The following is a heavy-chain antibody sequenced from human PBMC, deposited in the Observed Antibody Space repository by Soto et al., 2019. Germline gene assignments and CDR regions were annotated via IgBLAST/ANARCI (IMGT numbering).Heavy chain of an antibody. D-gene: IGHD3-10*01. V-gene: IGHV1-8*01. CDR1: GYTFTSYD. Sequence: QVQLVQSGAEVKKPGASVKVSCKASGYTFTSYDIYWVRQATGQGLEWMGWMNPNSGNTGYAQKFQGRVTMTRNTSISTAYMELSSLRSEDTAVYYCARGGSVLLWFGDSLFVPVAGTQNGMDVWGQGTTVTVSS. CDR2: MNPNSGNT. J-gene: IGHJ6*02. CDR3: ARGGSVLLWFGDSLFVPVAGTQNGMDV.